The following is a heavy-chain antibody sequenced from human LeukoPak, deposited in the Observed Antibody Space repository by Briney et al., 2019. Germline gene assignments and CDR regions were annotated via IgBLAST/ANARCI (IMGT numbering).Heavy chain of an antibody. CDR1: GFTFSSYS. Sequence: PGGSLRLSCAASGFTFSSYSMNWVRQAPGKGLEWVSSISSSSSYIYYADSVKGRFTISRDNSKNTLYLQMNSLRAEDTAVYYCARGAPLGYCSSTSCYNWFDPWGQGTLVTVSS. D-gene: IGHD2-2*01. J-gene: IGHJ5*02. CDR2: ISSSSSYI. V-gene: IGHV3-21*01. CDR3: ARGAPLGYCSSTSCYNWFDP.